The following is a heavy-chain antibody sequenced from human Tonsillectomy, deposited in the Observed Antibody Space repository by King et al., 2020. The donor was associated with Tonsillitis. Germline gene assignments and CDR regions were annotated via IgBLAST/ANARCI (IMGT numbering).Heavy chain of an antibody. CDR2: IAYDGSNK. J-gene: IGHJ4*02. V-gene: IGHV3-30*18. Sequence: VQLVESGGGVVQPGRSLRLSCAASGFTFSSYGMQWVRQAPGKGLEWVAVIAYDGSNKYYADSVKGRFTISRDNSKNTLYLQMNSLRAEDTAVYYCAKAPIAVAARKEFDYWGQGTLVTVSS. CDR3: AKAPIAVAARKEFDY. CDR1: GFTFSSYG. D-gene: IGHD6-19*01.